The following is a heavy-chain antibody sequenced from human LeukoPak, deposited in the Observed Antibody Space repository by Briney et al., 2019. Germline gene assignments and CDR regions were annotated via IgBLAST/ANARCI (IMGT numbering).Heavy chain of an antibody. D-gene: IGHD3-9*01. J-gene: IGHJ6*02. CDR2: ISSSSSYT. CDR1: GFTFSDYY. CDR3: ARDDILTGYYKYYYYYGMDV. V-gene: IGHV3-11*05. Sequence: PAGSLRLSCAASGFTFSDYYMSWIRQAPGKGLEWVSYISSSSSYTNYADSVKGRFTISRDNAKNSLYLQMNSLRAEDTAVYYCARDDILTGYYKYYYYYGMDVWGQGTTVTVSS.